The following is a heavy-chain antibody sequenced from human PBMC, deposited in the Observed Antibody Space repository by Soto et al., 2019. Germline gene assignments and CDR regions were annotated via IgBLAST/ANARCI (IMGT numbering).Heavy chain of an antibody. Sequence: GGSLRLSCAASGFTFSSYAMSWVRQAPGKGLEWVSAISGSGGSTYYADSVKGRFTISRDNSKNTLYLQMNSQRAEDTAVYYCAYDLVPGIAVGRYYFDYWGQGTLVTVSS. CDR1: GFTFSSYA. V-gene: IGHV3-23*01. CDR3: AYDLVPGIAVGRYYFDY. J-gene: IGHJ4*02. D-gene: IGHD6-19*01. CDR2: ISGSGGST.